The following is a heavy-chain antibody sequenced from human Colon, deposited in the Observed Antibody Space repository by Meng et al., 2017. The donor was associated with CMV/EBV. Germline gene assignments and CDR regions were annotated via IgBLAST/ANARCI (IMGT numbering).Heavy chain of an antibody. CDR2: IKQDGSEN. D-gene: IGHD3-3*01. Sequence: GESLKISCAASGFTFSSYWMSWVRQAPGKGLEWVANIKQDGSENYYVDSVKGRFTISRDNAKNSLYLQMNSLRAEDSAVYYCARDGPFWSGSPLGYWGQGTLVTVSS. J-gene: IGHJ4*02. CDR1: GFTFSSYW. CDR3: ARDGPFWSGSPLGY. V-gene: IGHV3-7*01.